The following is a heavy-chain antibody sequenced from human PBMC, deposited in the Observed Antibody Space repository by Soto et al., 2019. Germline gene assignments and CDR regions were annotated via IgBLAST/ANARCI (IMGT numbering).Heavy chain of an antibody. V-gene: IGHV3-30-3*01. D-gene: IGHD1-26*01. CDR2: ISYDGRNK. J-gene: IGHJ6*02. CDR1: VFTFSSYA. Sequence: VGSLRLSCASSVFTFSSYAMHCVRHSPGKGLDWVAVISYDGRNKYYADSVKGRFTISRDNSKNTLYLQMNSLRAEDTAVYYCATEPIVEAITYYSYYGLDVRGQGTTGTVSS. CDR3: ATEPIVEAITYYSYYGLDV.